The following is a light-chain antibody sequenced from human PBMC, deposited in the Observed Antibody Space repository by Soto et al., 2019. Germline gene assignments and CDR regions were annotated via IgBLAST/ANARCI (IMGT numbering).Light chain of an antibody. CDR2: GAS. Sequence: DIVMTQSPDSLAVSLGERATVHCRSSQSVLYSSNNKNYLAWYQQKPGQAPRLLIYGASSRATGIPDRFSGSGSGTDFTLTISRLEPEDFAVYYCQQYGNSPQTFGQGTKVDIK. V-gene: IGKV3-20*01. J-gene: IGKJ1*01. CDR3: QQYGNSPQT. CDR1: QSVLYSSNNKNY.